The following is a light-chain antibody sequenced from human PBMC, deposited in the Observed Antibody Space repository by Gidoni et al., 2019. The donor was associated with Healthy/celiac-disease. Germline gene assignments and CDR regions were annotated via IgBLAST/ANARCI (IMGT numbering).Light chain of an antibody. J-gene: IGLJ1*01. V-gene: IGLV1-40*01. CDR2: GNS. CDR1: SSNIGAGYD. CDR3: QSYDSSLSGV. Sequence: QSVRTQASSVSGAPGQRVTISCTGSSSNIGAGYDVHWYQQLPGTAPKLLIYGNSNRPSGVPDRFSGSQSGTSASLAITVLQAEDGANYYCQSYDSSLSGVFGTGTKVTVL.